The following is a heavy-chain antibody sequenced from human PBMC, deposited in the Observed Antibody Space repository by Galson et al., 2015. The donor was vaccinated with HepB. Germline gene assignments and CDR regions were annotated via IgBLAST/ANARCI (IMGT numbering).Heavy chain of an antibody. CDR1: GFTFSSYA. Sequence: SLRLSCAASGFTFSSYAMHWVRQTPGKGLEWVAVISYDGSNKYYADSVKGRFTISRDNSKNTLYLQMNSLRAEDTAVYYCARAGRQWLVSDFDYWGQGTLVTVSS. D-gene: IGHD6-19*01. J-gene: IGHJ4*02. CDR3: ARAGRQWLVSDFDY. CDR2: ISYDGSNK. V-gene: IGHV3-30-3*01.